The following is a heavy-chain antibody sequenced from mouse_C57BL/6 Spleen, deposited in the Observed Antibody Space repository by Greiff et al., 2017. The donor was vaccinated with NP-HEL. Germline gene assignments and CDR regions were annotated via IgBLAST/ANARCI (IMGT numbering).Heavy chain of an antibody. CDR1: GYTFTSYT. CDR2: INPSSGYT. D-gene: IGHD2-3*01. V-gene: IGHV1-4*01. J-gene: IGHJ4*01. Sequence: QVQLKESGAELARPGASVKMSCKASGYTFTSYTMHWVKQRPGQGLEWIGYINPSSGYTKYNQKFKDKATLTADKSSSTAYMQLSSLTSEDSAVYYCARFYDGYFYAMDYWGQGTSVTVSS. CDR3: ARFYDGYFYAMDY.